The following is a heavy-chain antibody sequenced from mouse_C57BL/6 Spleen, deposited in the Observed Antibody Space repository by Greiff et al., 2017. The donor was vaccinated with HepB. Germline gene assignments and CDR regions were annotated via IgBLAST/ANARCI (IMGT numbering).Heavy chain of an antibody. V-gene: IGHV1-69*01. Sequence: QVRLQQPGAELVMPGASVKLSCKASGYTFTSYWMHWVKQRPGQGLEWIGEIDPSDSYTNYNQKFKGKSTLTVDKSSSTAYMQLSSLTSEDSAVYYCARSATYGSFAYWGQGTLVTVSA. D-gene: IGHD1-1*01. CDR3: ARSATYGSFAY. CDR2: IDPSDSYT. J-gene: IGHJ3*01. CDR1: GYTFTSYW.